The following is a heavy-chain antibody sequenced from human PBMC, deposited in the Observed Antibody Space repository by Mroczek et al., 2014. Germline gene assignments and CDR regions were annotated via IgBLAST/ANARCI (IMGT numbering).Heavy chain of an antibody. D-gene: IGHD2-2*02. CDR1: IHFSSYG. V-gene: IGHV3-30*18. J-gene: IGHJ4*02. CDR3: AKDGRYCSSTSCYSPLDY. Sequence: QVQAGGGLGEAWSSLGRSRETLLCSLWIHFSSYGMHWVRQAPGKGLEWVAVISYDGSNKYYADSVKGRFTISRDNSKSTLYLQMNSLRAEDTAVYYCAKDGRYCSSTSCYSPLDYWGQGTLVTVSS. CDR2: ISYDGSNK.